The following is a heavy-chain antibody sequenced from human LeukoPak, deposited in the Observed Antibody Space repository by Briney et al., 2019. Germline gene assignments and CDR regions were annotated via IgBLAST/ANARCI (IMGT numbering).Heavy chain of an antibody. D-gene: IGHD3-10*01. J-gene: IGHJ4*02. CDR2: IRSNSDGGTI. CDR3: TTEIHYYGSGSYYPRDY. CDR1: GFSFSNAW. Sequence: GGSLRLSCATSGFSFSNAWMNWVRQAPGKGLEWVGRIRSNSDGGTIDYAASVKDRFTLSRDDLKDTLYLQMNSLKTEDTAVYYCTTEIHYYGSGSYYPRDYWGQGTLVTVSS. V-gene: IGHV3-15*07.